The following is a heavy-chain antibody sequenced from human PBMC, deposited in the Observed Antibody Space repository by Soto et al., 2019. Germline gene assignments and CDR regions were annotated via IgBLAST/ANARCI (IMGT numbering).Heavy chain of an antibody. V-gene: IGHV4-31*03. J-gene: IGHJ6*02. D-gene: IGHD1-1*01. CDR1: GGSISSGGYY. CDR2: ISYSGST. Sequence: QVQLQESGPGLVKPSQTLSLTCTVSGGSISSGGYYWSWIRQHPGKGLEWIGYISYSGSTYYNPSLKSRVTILVDTSENQFSLKLSSVTAADTAVYYCARDRNDYYYGMDVWGQGTTVTVSS. CDR3: ARDRNDYYYGMDV.